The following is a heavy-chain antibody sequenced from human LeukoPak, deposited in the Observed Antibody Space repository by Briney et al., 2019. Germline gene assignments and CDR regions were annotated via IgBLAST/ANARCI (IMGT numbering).Heavy chain of an antibody. CDR1: GGSISSYY. V-gene: IGHV4-4*07. CDR2: FYTSGST. Sequence: SETLSLTCSVSGGSISSYYWSWLRQPAEKGLEWLGRFYTSGSTKYNPSLQSRVTMSVDKSKNHSSLQQSPVNASDTAVYYCARLDAYMVNSDYWGQGTLVTVSS. D-gene: IGHD5-18*01. CDR3: ARLDAYMVNSDY. J-gene: IGHJ4*02.